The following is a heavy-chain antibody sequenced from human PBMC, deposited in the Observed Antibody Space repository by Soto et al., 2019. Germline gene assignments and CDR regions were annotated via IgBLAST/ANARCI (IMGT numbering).Heavy chain of an antibody. CDR1: GGSISSAAYY. V-gene: IGHV4-31*03. D-gene: IGHD5-18*01. J-gene: IGHJ4*02. Sequence: PSETLSLTCTVSGGSISSAAYYWSWIRQHPGKGLEWIGYVSHSGSTYYNPSLKSRVIISVDTSKNQFSLSLTSVTAADTAVYYCAREYTYGSTFFDCWGQGALVTVSP. CDR2: VSHSGST. CDR3: AREYTYGSTFFDC.